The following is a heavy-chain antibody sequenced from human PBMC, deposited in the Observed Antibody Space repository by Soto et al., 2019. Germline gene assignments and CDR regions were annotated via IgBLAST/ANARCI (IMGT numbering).Heavy chain of an antibody. CDR3: ARGGHVVVVTAALDY. CDR1: GDTFTDYY. D-gene: IGHD2-21*02. V-gene: IGHV1-46*01. CDR2: VNPSGGHT. Sequence: QVQLMQSGAEVMKPGASVKVYCKASGDTFTDYYIHWVRQAPGQGLEWMGTVNPSGGHTTYAQHFLGRVTMTRDTSTSTLYMELTSLTSDDTAIYYCARGGHVVVVTAALDYWGQGTLVTVSS. J-gene: IGHJ4*02.